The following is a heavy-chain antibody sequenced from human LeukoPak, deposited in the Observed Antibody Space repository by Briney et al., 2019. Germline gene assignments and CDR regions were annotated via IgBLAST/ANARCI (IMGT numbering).Heavy chain of an antibody. V-gene: IGHV3-48*04. Sequence: GGSLRLSCAASGFTFSTYNMNWVRQAPGKGLEWVSYISGSSSAIYYADSVKGRFTISRDNAKNSLYLQMNSLRAEDTAVYYCARVLRATLGGMDVWGQGTTVTVSS. CDR1: GFTFSTYN. J-gene: IGHJ6*02. CDR2: ISGSSSAI. CDR3: ARVLRATLGGMDV. D-gene: IGHD3-10*01.